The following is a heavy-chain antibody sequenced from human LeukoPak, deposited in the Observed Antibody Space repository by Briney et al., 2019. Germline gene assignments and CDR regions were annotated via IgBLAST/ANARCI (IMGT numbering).Heavy chain of an antibody. V-gene: IGHV3-74*01. D-gene: IGHD3-22*01. Sequence: HGGSLRLSCAASGFTFSSYWMYWVRQAPGKGPVWVARINTDGSSLNYADSVKGRFTISRDNAKNTLYLQMNSLGAEDTAVYYCARRINYYDSSGYYYVRYFDSWGQGTLVAVSS. CDR2: INTDGSSL. CDR1: GFTFSSYW. J-gene: IGHJ4*02. CDR3: ARRINYYDSSGYYYVRYFDS.